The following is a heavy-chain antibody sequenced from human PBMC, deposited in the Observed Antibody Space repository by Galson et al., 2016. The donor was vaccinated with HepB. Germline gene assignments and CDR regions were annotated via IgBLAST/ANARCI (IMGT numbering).Heavy chain of an antibody. J-gene: IGHJ4*02. V-gene: IGHV3-74*01. CDR2: VKSYGTST. Sequence: SLRLSCAASGFTFSSYDMHWVRQTPGKGLVWVSRVKSYGTSTTYADSVQGRFSTSRDNAKNTVYLQMNSLRAEDTAVYYCTRDYYGSLEYWGQGTLVTVSS. CDR1: GFTFSSYD. CDR3: TRDYYGSLEY. D-gene: IGHD3-10*01.